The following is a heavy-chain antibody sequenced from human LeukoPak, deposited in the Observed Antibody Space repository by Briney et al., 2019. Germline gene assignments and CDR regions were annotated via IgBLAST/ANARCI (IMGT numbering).Heavy chain of an antibody. V-gene: IGHV3-23*01. CDR2: ISDSGGST. Sequence: GGSLRLSCAASGFIFSSYAMSWVRQAPGQGLEWVSAISDSGGSTYYADSVKGRFTISRDNSKNTLYLQMNSLRAEDTAVYYCARDRLRFLEWLDYWGQGTLVTVSS. D-gene: IGHD3-3*01. CDR1: GFIFSSYA. CDR3: ARDRLRFLEWLDY. J-gene: IGHJ4*02.